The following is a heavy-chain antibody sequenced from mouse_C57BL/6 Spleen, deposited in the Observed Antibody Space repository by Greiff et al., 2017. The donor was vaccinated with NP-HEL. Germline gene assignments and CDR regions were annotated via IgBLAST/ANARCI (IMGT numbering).Heavy chain of an antibody. V-gene: IGHV1-80*01. CDR1: GYAFSSYW. CDR3: AREEVTYYFDG. Sequence: VQLQQSGAELVKPGASVKISCKASGYAFSSYWMNWVKQRPGKGLEWIGQIYPGDGDTNYNGKFKGKATLTADKSSSTAYMQLSSLTSEDSAVYFCAREEVTYYFDGWGQGTTLTVSS. J-gene: IGHJ2*01. CDR2: IYPGDGDT. D-gene: IGHD2-2*01.